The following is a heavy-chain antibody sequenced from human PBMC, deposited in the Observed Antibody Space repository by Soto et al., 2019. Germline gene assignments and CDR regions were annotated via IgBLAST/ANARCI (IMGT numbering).Heavy chain of an antibody. CDR1: GGSISSGDYY. CDR3: ARSPNLGYCTSTSCYTLDP. CDR2: IYYSGST. J-gene: IGHJ5*02. Sequence: PSETLSLTCTVSGGSISSGDYYWSWIRQPPGKGLEWIGYIYYSGSTYYNPSLKSRFTISVDTSKNQFSLKLSSVTAADTAVYYCARSPNLGYCTSTSCYTLDPWGQGTLVTVSS. D-gene: IGHD2-2*02. V-gene: IGHV4-30-4*01.